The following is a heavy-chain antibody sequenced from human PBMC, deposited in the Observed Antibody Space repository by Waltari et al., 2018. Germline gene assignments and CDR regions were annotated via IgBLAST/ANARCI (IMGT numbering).Heavy chain of an antibody. J-gene: IGHJ6*03. CDR3: ARVGVTADFWSGYYRYYYYYMDV. CDR1: GYSISSGYY. CDR2: IYHSGST. D-gene: IGHD3-3*01. V-gene: IGHV4-38-2*01. Sequence: QVQLQESGPGLVKPSETLSLTCAVSGYSISSGYYWGWIRQPPGKGLEGLGSIYHSGSTYYNPSLKSRVTISVDTSKNQFSLKLSSVTAADTAVYYCARVGVTADFWSGYYRYYYYYMDVWGKGTTVTVSS.